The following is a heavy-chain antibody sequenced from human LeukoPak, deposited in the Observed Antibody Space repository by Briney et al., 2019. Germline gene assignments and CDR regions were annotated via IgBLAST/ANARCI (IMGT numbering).Heavy chain of an antibody. D-gene: IGHD3-3*01. Sequence: SLRLSCAASGFTFSSYGMHWVRQAPGKGLEWVAVIWYDGSNKYYADSVKGRFTISRDNSKNTLYLQMNSLRGDDTAVYFCAKGHYDDWYHFDYWGQGALVTVSS. CDR3: AKGHYDDWYHFDY. CDR1: GFTFSSYG. J-gene: IGHJ4*02. V-gene: IGHV3-33*06. CDR2: IWYDGSNK.